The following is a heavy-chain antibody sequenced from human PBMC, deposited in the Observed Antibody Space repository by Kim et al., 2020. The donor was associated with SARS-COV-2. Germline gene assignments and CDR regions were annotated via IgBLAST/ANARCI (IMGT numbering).Heavy chain of an antibody. CDR3: ARGASIVVVPAATRAIFDY. CDR2: ISSSSSYI. J-gene: IGHJ4*02. Sequence: GGSLRLSCAASGFTFSSYSMNWVRQAPGKGLEWVSSISSSSSYIYYADSVKGRFTISRDNAKNSLYLQMNSLRAEDTAVYYCARGASIVVVPAATRAIFDYWGQGTLVTVSS. V-gene: IGHV3-21*01. CDR1: GFTFSSYS. D-gene: IGHD2-2*01.